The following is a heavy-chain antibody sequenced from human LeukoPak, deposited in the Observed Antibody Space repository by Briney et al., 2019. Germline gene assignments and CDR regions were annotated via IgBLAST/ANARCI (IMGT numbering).Heavy chain of an antibody. V-gene: IGHV1-69*13. CDR2: IIPIFGTA. CDR1: GGTFSSYA. J-gene: IGHJ6*02. CDR3: ATMTFHYCYGMDV. Sequence: SVTVSCTASGGTFSSYAISWVRQAPGQGLEWMGGIIPIFGTANYAQKFQGRVTITADESTSTAYMELSSLRSEDTAVYYCATMTFHYCYGMDVWGQGTTVTVSS. D-gene: IGHD2/OR15-2a*01.